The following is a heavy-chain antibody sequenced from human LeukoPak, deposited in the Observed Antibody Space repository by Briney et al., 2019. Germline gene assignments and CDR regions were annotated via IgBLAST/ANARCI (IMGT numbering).Heavy chain of an antibody. Sequence: ASVKVSCKASGYTFTDYYMHWVRQAPGQGLEWMGRINPNSCDTNYAQKSKGRVTMTRDTSISTAYIELSRLRFDDTAVYYCASISEVWSGYYTVHFDYWGQGTLVTVSS. V-gene: IGHV1-2*02. D-gene: IGHD3-3*01. CDR3: ASISEVWSGYYTVHFDY. CDR2: INPNSCDT. CDR1: GYTFTDYY. J-gene: IGHJ4*02.